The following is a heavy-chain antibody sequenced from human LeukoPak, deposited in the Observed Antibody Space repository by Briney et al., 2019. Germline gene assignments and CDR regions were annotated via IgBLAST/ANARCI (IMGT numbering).Heavy chain of an antibody. V-gene: IGHV3-23*01. J-gene: IGHJ4*02. CDR2: ISNSGGTT. Sequence: PGGSLRLSCAASGFRFSNYAMSWVRQAPRKGLQWVSAISNSGGTTYYADSVKGRFTISRDNSKNALYLQMNSLRAEDTAVYYCAKGGEGYSFGWVGYWGQGTLVTVSS. CDR3: AKGGEGYSFGWVGY. D-gene: IGHD5-18*01. CDR1: GFRFSNYA.